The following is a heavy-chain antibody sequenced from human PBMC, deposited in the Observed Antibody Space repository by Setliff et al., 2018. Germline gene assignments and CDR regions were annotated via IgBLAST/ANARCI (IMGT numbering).Heavy chain of an antibody. CDR2: IKRRSDGATI. D-gene: IGHD3-16*01. J-gene: IGHJ6*03. V-gene: IGHV3-15*07. Sequence: PGGSLRLSCTASGFSFSGAWMNWVRLVPGKGLEWVGRIKRRSDGATIDYAAPMKGRFTISREDSEDTLYLQMNSLKTEDTAVYFCARVFCRRSCLVESYMDVWGTGTTVTVSS. CDR3: ARVFCRRSCLVESYMDV. CDR1: GFSFSGAW.